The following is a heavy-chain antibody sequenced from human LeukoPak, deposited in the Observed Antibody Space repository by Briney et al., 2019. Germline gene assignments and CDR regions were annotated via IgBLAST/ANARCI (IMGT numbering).Heavy chain of an antibody. CDR1: GFTFSSYA. CDR2: ISPRGDST. D-gene: IGHD6-13*01. Sequence: GGSLRLSCAASGFTFSSYAINWVRQAPGKGLEWVSGISPRGDSTYYADSVKGRFTISRDNSKNTLYLQMNSLRAEDAAVYYCAKGVTVSQHFDYWGRGTLVTVYS. J-gene: IGHJ4*02. CDR3: AKGVTVSQHFDY. V-gene: IGHV3-23*01.